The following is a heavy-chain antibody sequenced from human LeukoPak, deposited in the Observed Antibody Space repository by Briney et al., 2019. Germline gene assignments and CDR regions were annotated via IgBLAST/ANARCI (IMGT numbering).Heavy chain of an antibody. D-gene: IGHD5-12*01. J-gene: IGHJ4*02. CDR2: IIPILGIA. CDR1: GGTFSSYA. V-gene: IGHV1-69*04. CDR3: ARESPRVATIDY. Sequence: SVKVSCEASGGTFSSYAISWVRQAPGQGLEWMGRIIPILGIANYAQKFQGRVTITADKSTSTAYMELSSLRSEDTAVYYCARESPRVATIDYWGQGTLVTVSS.